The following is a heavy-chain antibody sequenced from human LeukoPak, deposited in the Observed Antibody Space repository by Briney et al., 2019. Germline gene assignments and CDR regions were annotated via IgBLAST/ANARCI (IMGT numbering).Heavy chain of an antibody. CDR3: AIGSSGWIKFDY. Sequence: GEALQISCKGSGYGFTSYWIGWVRRMPGKGVGWMGIIYPGDSDTRYSPSFQGQVTISADKSINTAYLQWSSLKASDTAMYYCAIGSSGWIKFDYWGQGTLVTVSS. CDR2: IYPGDSDT. V-gene: IGHV5-51*01. D-gene: IGHD6-19*01. J-gene: IGHJ4*02. CDR1: GYGFTSYW.